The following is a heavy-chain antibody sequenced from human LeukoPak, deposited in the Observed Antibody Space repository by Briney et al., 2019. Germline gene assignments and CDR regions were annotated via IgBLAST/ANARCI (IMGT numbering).Heavy chain of an antibody. CDR2: ISSSSSYI. V-gene: IGHV3-21*01. Sequence: GGSLRLSCAASGFTFSTYSMNWIRQAPGKGLEWVSSISSSSSYIYYADSVKGRFTISRDNAKNSLYLQMNSLRAEDTAVYYCARWTGMATVTSDYWGQGTLVTVSS. CDR3: ARWTGMATVTSDY. CDR1: GFTFSTYS. D-gene: IGHD5-24*01. J-gene: IGHJ4*02.